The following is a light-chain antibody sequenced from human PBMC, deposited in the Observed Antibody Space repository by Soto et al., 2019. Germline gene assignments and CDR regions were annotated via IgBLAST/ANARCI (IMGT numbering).Light chain of an antibody. CDR1: QSVSSSY. V-gene: IGKV3-20*01. J-gene: IGKJ5*01. CDR2: GAS. Sequence: ESVLTQSPRNLYLPPGRRSTIACRASQSVSSSYLAWYQQNNGQAPRIXIYGASSRATGIPDRFSGSGYGTDFNLTISSLQTEDFATYYCQQLHGYPITFGQGTRLEIK. CDR3: QQLHGYPIT.